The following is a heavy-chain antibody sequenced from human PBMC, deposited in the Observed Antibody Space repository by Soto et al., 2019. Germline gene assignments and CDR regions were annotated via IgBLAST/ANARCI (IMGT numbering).Heavy chain of an antibody. CDR3: ARTENYYYYGMDV. Sequence: SETLSLTSTVSGASISSHYWSWIRQPRGKGPEWIGYIYYSGSTNYSPSLKSRVTISVDTSKNQFSLKLSSVTAADTAVYYCARTENYYYYGMDVWGQGTTVTVSS. J-gene: IGHJ6*02. V-gene: IGHV4-59*11. CDR1: GASISSHY. CDR2: IYYSGST.